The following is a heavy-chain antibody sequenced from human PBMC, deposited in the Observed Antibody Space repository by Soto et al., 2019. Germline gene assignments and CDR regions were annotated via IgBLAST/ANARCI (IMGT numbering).Heavy chain of an antibody. J-gene: IGHJ4*01. D-gene: IGHD2-15*01. V-gene: IGHV4-34*01. CDR2: ISQTETT. Sequence: SSETLSLTXVVYGGSFGGFYWSWVRQSPGKGLEWIGEISQTETTAYSPSLKSRVSISADTSKKQFSLTLTSVTAADTAVYYCVHSPNVAVGHWGHGTPVTVSS. CDR3: VHSPNVAVGH. CDR1: GGSFGGFY.